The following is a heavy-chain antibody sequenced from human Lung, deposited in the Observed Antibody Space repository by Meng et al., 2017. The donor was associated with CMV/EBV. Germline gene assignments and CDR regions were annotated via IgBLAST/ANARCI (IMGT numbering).Heavy chain of an antibody. CDR3: ARIRSYYGSGSYSHDAYDI. J-gene: IGHJ3*02. CDR1: GFTFSSYI. D-gene: IGHD3-10*01. Sequence: SXMISXAASGFTFSSYIVHWVRHPPAKGLESVAVISHEGSNKYYADPVKGRFNISRDNSKNTLYLQMNSLRAEDMAVYYCARIRSYYGSGSYSHDAYDIWGQGXMVTVS. V-gene: IGHV3-30-3*01. CDR2: ISHEGSNK.